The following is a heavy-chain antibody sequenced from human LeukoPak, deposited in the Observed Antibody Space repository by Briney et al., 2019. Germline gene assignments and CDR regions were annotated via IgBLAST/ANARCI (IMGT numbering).Heavy chain of an antibody. CDR1: GFTFSSYG. J-gene: IGHJ4*02. CDR2: ISSSSSTI. Sequence: GRSLRLSCAASGFTFSSYGMHWVRQAPGKGLEWLSYISSSSSTIYYADSVKGRFTISRDNAKNALYLHLNSLRDEDTAVYYCATWRPDYWGQGILVTVSS. V-gene: IGHV3-48*02. CDR3: ATWRPDY.